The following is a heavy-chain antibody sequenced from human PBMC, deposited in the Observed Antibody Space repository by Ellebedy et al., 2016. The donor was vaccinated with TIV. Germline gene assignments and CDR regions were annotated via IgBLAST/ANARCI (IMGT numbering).Heavy chain of an antibody. CDR1: GFTFSSYN. J-gene: IGHJ4*02. Sequence: GESLKISCAASGFTFSSYNMNWVRQAPGKGLEWVSSISSNSGNKYCADSVEGRFTISRDNARNSRYLQMNSLRAEDTAVYYCARELQFAFDYWGRGTLVTVSS. CDR3: ARELQFAFDY. CDR2: ISSNSGNK. V-gene: IGHV3-21*01. D-gene: IGHD5-24*01.